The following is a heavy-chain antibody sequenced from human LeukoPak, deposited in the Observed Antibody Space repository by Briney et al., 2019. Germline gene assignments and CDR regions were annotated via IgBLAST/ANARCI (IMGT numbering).Heavy chain of an antibody. D-gene: IGHD2-8*01. V-gene: IGHV3-33*08. CDR2: IWYDGSNK. CDR3: ARDSLTGDAIDY. CDR1: GFTFSSYG. Sequence: RGSLRLSCAASGFTFSSYGMHWVRQAPGKGLEWVAVIWYDGSNKYYADSVKGRFTISRDNSKNTLYLQMNSLRAEDTAVYYCARDSLTGDAIDYWGQGTLVIVSS. J-gene: IGHJ4*02.